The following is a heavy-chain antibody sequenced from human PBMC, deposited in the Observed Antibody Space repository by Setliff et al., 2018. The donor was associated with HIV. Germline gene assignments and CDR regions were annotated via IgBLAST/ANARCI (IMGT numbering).Heavy chain of an antibody. CDR3: AKTSSIVATGPLNYYYYMDV. J-gene: IGHJ6*03. CDR1: RFTFNSFG. Sequence: PGGSLRLSCATSRFTFNSFGVHWVRQAPGKGLEWVAMISFDGSKKNYADSVKGRFTLSRDNSKNTMFLQMNSLRPEDTALYYCAKTSSIVATGPLNYYYYMDVWGKRTTVTVSS. CDR2: ISFDGSKK. D-gene: IGHD6-13*01. V-gene: IGHV3-30*18.